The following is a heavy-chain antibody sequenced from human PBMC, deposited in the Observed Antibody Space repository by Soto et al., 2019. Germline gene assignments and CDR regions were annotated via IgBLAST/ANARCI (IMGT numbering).Heavy chain of an antibody. CDR3: ARLGGHCSSSSCFGFYVMDV. CDR2: FYYIKNT. J-gene: IGHJ6*02. CDR1: GGSITSSSYS. D-gene: IGHD2-2*01. V-gene: IGHV4-39*01. Sequence: QLQLQESGPGLVKPSETLSLTCAVSGGSITSSSYSWGWARQPPGKGLEWIATFYYIKNTHYIPSRERRVTISVDTSTIQFPLKLSSVTAADTAAYYCARLGGHCSSSSCFGFYVMDVWGQGTTVTVSS.